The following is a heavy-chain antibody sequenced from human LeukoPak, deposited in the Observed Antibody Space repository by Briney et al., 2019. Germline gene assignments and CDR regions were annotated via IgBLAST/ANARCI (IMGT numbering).Heavy chain of an antibody. J-gene: IGHJ4*02. Sequence: GGSLRLSCAASGFTFSSYAMHWVRRAPGKGLEWVAVISYDGSNKYYADSVKGRFTISRDNSKNTLYLQMNSLRAEDTAVYYCARDSYYDSSGYYHDWGQGTLVTVSS. CDR1: GFTFSSYA. CDR2: ISYDGSNK. CDR3: ARDSYYDSSGYYHD. V-gene: IGHV3-30-3*01. D-gene: IGHD3-22*01.